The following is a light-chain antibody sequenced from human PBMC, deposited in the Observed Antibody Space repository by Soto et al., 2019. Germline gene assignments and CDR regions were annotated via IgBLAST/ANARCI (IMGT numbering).Light chain of an antibody. CDR3: STFAVSPVI. Sequence: QSVLTQPPSASGSAGHSVTIPCTGTGIDDYDYNFVSWYQHHPGKVPKLIIFEVNKRPSGVPDRFSGSKSGTTASLTVSGLQADDEADYYCSTFAVSPVIFGGGTQLTVL. CDR2: EVN. CDR1: GIDDYDYNF. J-gene: IGLJ2*01. V-gene: IGLV2-8*01.